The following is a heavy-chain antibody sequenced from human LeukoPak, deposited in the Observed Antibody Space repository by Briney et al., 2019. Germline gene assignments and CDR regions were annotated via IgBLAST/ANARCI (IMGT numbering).Heavy chain of an antibody. CDR3: ARDMMGATLYFDS. V-gene: IGHV3-23*01. CDR2: ISGSGGRT. Sequence: GGSLRLSCAASGFTVSSNYMSWVRQAPGKGLEWVSAISGSGGRTYNADSMKGRFTISRDNSKNTLYLQMNSLRVEDTAVYYCARDMMGATLYFDSWGQGTLVTVSS. CDR1: GFTVSSNY. J-gene: IGHJ4*02. D-gene: IGHD1-26*01.